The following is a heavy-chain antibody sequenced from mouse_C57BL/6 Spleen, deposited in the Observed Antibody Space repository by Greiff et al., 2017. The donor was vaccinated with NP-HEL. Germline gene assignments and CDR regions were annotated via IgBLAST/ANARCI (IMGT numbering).Heavy chain of an antibody. J-gene: IGHJ4*01. CDR3: ARDGNSNYAMDY. CDR2: ISDGGSYT. CDR1: GFTFSSYA. V-gene: IGHV5-4*01. D-gene: IGHD2-5*01. Sequence: EVHLVESGGGLVKPGGSLKLSCAASGFTFSSYAMSWVRQTPEKRLEWVATISDGGSYTYYPDNVKGRFTISRDNAKNNLYLQMSHLKSEDTAMYYCARDGNSNYAMDYWGQGTSVTVSS.